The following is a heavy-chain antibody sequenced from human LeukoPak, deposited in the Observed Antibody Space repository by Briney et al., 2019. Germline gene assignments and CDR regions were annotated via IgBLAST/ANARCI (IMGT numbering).Heavy chain of an antibody. J-gene: IGHJ3*02. CDR2: INPSGGRT. Sequence: GASVKVSCKASGYTFTSYYMHWVLQAPGQGLEWMGIINPSGGRTNYAPKFQGRVTMTRDTATSTVYMELSSLRSEDTAVYYCVRDGEVIIKPAASFPHDAFDIWGQGTMVIVSS. CDR1: GYTFTSYY. V-gene: IGHV1-46*01. CDR3: VRDGEVIIKPAASFPHDAFDI. D-gene: IGHD3-10*01.